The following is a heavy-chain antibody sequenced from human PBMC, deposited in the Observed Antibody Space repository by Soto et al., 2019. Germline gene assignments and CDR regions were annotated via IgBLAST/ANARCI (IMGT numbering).Heavy chain of an antibody. CDR2: IATTGETT. CDR3: VRHWGG. V-gene: IGHV3-23*01. CDR1: GFTFNTYD. Sequence: EVQLLESGGGLVQPGGSLRLSCAASGFTFNTYDMSWVRQAPGTGLEWVSSIATTGETTFYADSVRGRFTISRDNCKSTLFLQINTLIADNTAIYCCVRHWGGWGHGTLVTVPS. J-gene: IGHJ4*01. D-gene: IGHD2-21*01.